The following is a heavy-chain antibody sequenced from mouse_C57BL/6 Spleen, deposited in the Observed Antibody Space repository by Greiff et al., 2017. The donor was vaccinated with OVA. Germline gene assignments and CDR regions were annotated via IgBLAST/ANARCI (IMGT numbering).Heavy chain of an antibody. V-gene: IGHV1-64*01. CDR1: GYTFTSYW. D-gene: IGHD1-1*01. J-gene: IGHJ3*01. CDR2: IHPNSGST. CDR3: ARTDYYGSSPFAD. Sequence: QVQLQQSGAELVKPGASVKLSCKASGYTFTSYWMHWVKQRPGQGLEWIGMIHPNSGSTNYNEKFKSKATLTVDKSSSTAYMQLSSLTSEDSAVYYCARTDYYGSSPFADWGQGTLVTVSA.